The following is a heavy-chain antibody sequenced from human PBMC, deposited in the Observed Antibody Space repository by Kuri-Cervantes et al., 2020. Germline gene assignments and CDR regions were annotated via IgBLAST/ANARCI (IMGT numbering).Heavy chain of an antibody. J-gene: IGHJ4*02. CDR1: GYTFTSYD. D-gene: IGHD3-9*01. V-gene: IGHV1-8*01. Sequence: ASVKVSCKASGYTFTSYDINWVRQATGQGLEWMGWMNPNSGNTGYAQKFQGRVTMTRNTSISTAYMELSSLRSEDTAVYYCARGLRYFDWFSDHYYFDYLGQGTLVTVSS. CDR2: MNPNSGNT. CDR3: ARGLRYFDWFSDHYYFDY.